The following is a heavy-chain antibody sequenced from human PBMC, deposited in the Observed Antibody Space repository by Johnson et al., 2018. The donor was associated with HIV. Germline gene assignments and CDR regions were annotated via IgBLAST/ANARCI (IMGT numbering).Heavy chain of an antibody. CDR3: AKTHDSSGYYGGLDAFDI. D-gene: IGHD3-22*01. CDR2: ISGSGGST. V-gene: IGHV3-23*04. CDR1: GFPFSNAW. Sequence: MQLVESGGGVVRPGGSLRLSCRASGFPFSNAWMNWVRQAPGTGLEWVSAISGSGGSTYYADSVKGRITIPRDISKNTLYLHMNSLSAGDTAVYYCAKTHDSSGYYGGLDAFDIWGQGTMVTVSS. J-gene: IGHJ3*02.